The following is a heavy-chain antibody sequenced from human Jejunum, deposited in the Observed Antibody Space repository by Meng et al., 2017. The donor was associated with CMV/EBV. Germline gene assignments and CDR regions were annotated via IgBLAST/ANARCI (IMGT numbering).Heavy chain of an antibody. D-gene: IGHD4-17*01. CDR3: ARLYGDYNNNYYYGMDV. Sequence: TYGINWVRQAPGQGLEWMGWISGYNGKAKYVQKFQGRVTMTTETSTSTAYMELRSLRSDDTAVYYCARLYGDYNNNYYYGMDVWGQGTTVTVSS. V-gene: IGHV1-18*01. J-gene: IGHJ6*02. CDR2: ISGYNGKA. CDR1: TYG.